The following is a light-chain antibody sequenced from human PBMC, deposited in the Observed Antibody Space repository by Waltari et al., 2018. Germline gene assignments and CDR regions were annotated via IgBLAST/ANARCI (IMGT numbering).Light chain of an antibody. J-gene: IGLJ3*02. CDR2: EVS. V-gene: IGLV2-18*02. CDR1: SSDVGSYNR. CDR3: SSYTSSSTGV. Sequence: QSALTQPPSVSGSPGQSVTISCTGTSSDVGSYNRVSWYQQPPGTAPKLMIYEVSNRPSGVPDRFSGSKSGNTASLTISWLQAEDEADYYCSSYTSSSTGVFGGGTKLTVL.